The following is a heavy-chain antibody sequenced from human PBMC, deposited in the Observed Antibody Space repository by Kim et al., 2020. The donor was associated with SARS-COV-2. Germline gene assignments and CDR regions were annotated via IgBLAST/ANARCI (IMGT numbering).Heavy chain of an antibody. CDR1: GFTFSSYA. Sequence: GGSLRLSCAASGFTFSSYAMSWVRQAPGKGLEWVSAISGSGGSTYYADSVKGRFTISRDNSKNTLYLQMNSLRAEDTAVYYCATARGRSPRPGYWGQGTLVTVSS. V-gene: IGHV3-23*01. CDR3: ATARGRSPRPGY. CDR2: ISGSGGST. D-gene: IGHD3-10*01. J-gene: IGHJ4*02.